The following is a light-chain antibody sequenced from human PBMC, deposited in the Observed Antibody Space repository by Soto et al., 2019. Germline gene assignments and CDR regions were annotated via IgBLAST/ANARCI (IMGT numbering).Light chain of an antibody. CDR2: GAG. V-gene: IGKV3-20*01. Sequence: EIVLTQSPGTLSLSPGERATLSCRASQSVTSSYLAWYQQKPGQAPRLLIYGAGSRATGIPDRFSGSGSGTDFILTISRLEPEDFAVYYCQQYGSTPVTFGQGSKV. J-gene: IGKJ1*01. CDR1: QSVTSSY. CDR3: QQYGSTPVT.